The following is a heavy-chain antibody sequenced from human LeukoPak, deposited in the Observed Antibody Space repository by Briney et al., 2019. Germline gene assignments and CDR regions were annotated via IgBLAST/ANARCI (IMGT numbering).Heavy chain of an antibody. CDR2: INHSGST. Sequence: PSETLSLTCAVYGGSFSGYYWSWIRQPPGKGLEWIGEINHSGSTNYNPSLKSRVTISVDTSKNQFSLKLSSVTAADTAVYYCAQGGTVTTPLDYWGQGTLVTVSS. CDR1: GGSFSGYY. CDR3: AQGGTVTTPLDY. V-gene: IGHV4-34*01. D-gene: IGHD4-17*01. J-gene: IGHJ4*02.